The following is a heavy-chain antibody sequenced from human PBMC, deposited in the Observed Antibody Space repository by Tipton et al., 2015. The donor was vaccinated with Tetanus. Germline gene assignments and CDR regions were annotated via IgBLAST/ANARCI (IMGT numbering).Heavy chain of an antibody. J-gene: IGHJ4*02. CDR1: GGSISSYY. D-gene: IGHD6-13*01. CDR3: ARGGITAAGILDY. Sequence: TLSLTCTVSGGSISSYYWSWIRQPPGKGLEWIGYIYYSGSTNYNPSLKSRVTISVDTSKNQFSLNLSSVTAADTAVYYCARGGITAAGILDYWGQGTLVTVSS. V-gene: IGHV4-59*01. CDR2: IYYSGST.